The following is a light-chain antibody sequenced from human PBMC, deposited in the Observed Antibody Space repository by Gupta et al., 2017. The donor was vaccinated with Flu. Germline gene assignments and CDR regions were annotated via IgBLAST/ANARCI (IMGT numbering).Light chain of an antibody. CDR3: QQYDGSPRLT. V-gene: IGKV3-20*01. J-gene: IGKJ4*01. CDR2: DAS. Sequence: EIVLTQSPGTLSLSPGARATLSCRASQSLTSSFLAWYQQKPGQAPRLLIYDASIRATGIPDRFSGSGSGADFSLIISTLEPEDIAVYYCQQYDGSPRLTFGGGTKVEIK. CDR1: QSLTSSF.